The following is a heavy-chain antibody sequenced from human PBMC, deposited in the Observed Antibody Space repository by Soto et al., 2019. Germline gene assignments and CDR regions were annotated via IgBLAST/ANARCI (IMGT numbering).Heavy chain of an antibody. D-gene: IGHD2-2*01. CDR2: INPNSGGT. V-gene: IGHV1-2*02. Sequence: VAAVKVSCKASGYTFTGYYMHWVRQAPGQGXEWMGWINPNSGGTNYAQKFQGRVTMTRDTSISTAYMELSRLRSDDTAVYYCARDQNIVVVPAADYYYYGMDVWGQGTTVTVSS. CDR1: GYTFTGYY. CDR3: ARDQNIVVVPAADYYYYGMDV. J-gene: IGHJ6*02.